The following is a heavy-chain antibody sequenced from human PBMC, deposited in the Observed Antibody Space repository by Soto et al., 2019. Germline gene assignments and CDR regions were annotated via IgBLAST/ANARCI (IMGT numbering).Heavy chain of an antibody. J-gene: IGHJ6*03. V-gene: IGHV6-1*01. CDR3: AGTTSHQWYYMDV. Sequence: SQTLSLTCAISGDSVSSNSAAWNWIRLSPSRGLEWLARTYYRSRWYNDYAVSVRSRITVNPDTSKNQFSLQLTSVTPEDTAVFYCAGTTSHQWYYMDVWGKGTTVTVSS. D-gene: IGHD1-7*01. CDR2: TYYRSRWYN. CDR1: GDSVSSNSAA.